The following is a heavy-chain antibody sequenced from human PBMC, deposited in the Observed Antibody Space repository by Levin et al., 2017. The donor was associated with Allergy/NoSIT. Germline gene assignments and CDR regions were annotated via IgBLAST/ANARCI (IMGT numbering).Heavy chain of an antibody. CDR2: ISGNGGST. CDR1: GFTFSSYA. CDR3: VKGGYSSSWYRGDY. V-gene: IGHV3-64D*06. D-gene: IGHD6-13*01. J-gene: IGHJ4*02. Sequence: ASVKVSCSASGFTFSSYAMHWVRQAPGKGLEYVSGISGNGGSTYYADSVKGRFTISRDNSKNTLCLQMSGLRAEDTAVYYCVKGGYSSSWYRGDYWGQGTLVTVSS.